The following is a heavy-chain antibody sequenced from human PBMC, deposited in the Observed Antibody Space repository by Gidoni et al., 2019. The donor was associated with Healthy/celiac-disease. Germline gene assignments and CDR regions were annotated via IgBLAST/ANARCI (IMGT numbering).Heavy chain of an antibody. CDR2: ISYDGSNK. CDR3: ARAFRTMAYFDY. CDR1: GFPFSSYA. J-gene: IGHJ4*02. Sequence: QVQLVESGGGVVQPGRSLRLSCAASGFPFSSYAMHWVRQAPGKGLEWVAVISYDGSNKYYADSVKGRFTISRDNSKNTLYLQMNSLRAEDTAVYYCARAFRTMAYFDYWGQGTLVTVSS. V-gene: IGHV3-30-3*01. D-gene: IGHD3-10*01.